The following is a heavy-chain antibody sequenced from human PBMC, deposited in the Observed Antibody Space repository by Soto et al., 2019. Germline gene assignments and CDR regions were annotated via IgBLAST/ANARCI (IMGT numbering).Heavy chain of an antibody. V-gene: IGHV1-18*01. D-gene: IGHD3-22*01. CDR2: ISAYNGNT. CDR3: AISRGSSGYYYEGNWFDP. J-gene: IGHJ5*02. CDR1: GYTFTSYG. Sequence: GASVKVSCKASGYTFTSYGISWVRQDPGQGLEWMGWISAYNGNTNYAQKLQGRVTMTTDTSTSTAYMELRSLRSDDTAVYYCAISRGSSGYYYEGNWFDPWGQGTLVTVSS.